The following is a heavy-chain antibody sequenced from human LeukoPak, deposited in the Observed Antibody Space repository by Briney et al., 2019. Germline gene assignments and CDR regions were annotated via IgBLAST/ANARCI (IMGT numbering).Heavy chain of an antibody. Sequence: GGSLRLSCVASGFTFSNYRMHWVRQAPGKGLEWVANIKEDGSEIYYVDSVKGRFSISRDNAKNSLFLQMNSLRAEDTAVYYCARALSAWGQGTLVTVSS. CDR3: ARALSA. CDR2: IKEDGSEI. J-gene: IGHJ4*02. V-gene: IGHV3-7*03. CDR1: GFTFSNYR. D-gene: IGHD3-3*01.